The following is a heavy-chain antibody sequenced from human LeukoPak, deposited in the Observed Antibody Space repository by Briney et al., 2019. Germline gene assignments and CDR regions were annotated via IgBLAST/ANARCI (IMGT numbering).Heavy chain of an antibody. J-gene: IGHJ5*02. CDR2: IIPIFGTA. V-gene: IGHV1-69*13. CDR3: AREDDFWNWFDP. Sequence: SVKVSCKASGGTFSSYAISWVRQAPGQGLEWMGGIIPIFGTANYAQKFQGRVTITADESTSTAYMELSSLRSEDTAVYYCAREDDFWNWFDPWGQGTLVTVSS. D-gene: IGHD3-3*01. CDR1: GGTFSSYA.